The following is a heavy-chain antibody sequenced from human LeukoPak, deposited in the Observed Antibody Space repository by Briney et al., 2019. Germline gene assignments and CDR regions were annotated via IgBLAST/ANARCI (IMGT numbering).Heavy chain of an antibody. CDR3: ARTQGSILVFYGMDV. J-gene: IGHJ6*02. CDR2: IYYTGST. D-gene: IGHD3-3*01. V-gene: IGHV4-59*01. Sequence: PSGTLSLTCSVSDASTVSGPAISRYYWSLIRQAPMKGLEWIGQIYYTGSTNYNPSLQSRVIISVDTSKNQFSLKLSSVTAADTAVYYCARTQGSILVFYGMDVWGQGTTVTVSS. CDR1: DASTVSGPAISRYY.